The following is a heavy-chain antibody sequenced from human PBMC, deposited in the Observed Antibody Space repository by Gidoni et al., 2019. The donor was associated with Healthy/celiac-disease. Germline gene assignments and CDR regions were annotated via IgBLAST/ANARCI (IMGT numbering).Heavy chain of an antibody. J-gene: IGHJ4*02. Sequence: QVQLQQSGPGLVKPSQTLSLTCTVSAGSISSGCYYWSWIRQHPGKGLECMGYIYYSGSTYYNPSLKSRVTISVDTSKNQFSLKLSSVTAADTAVYYCARDQGYGFDYWGQGTLVTVSS. CDR1: AGSISSGCYY. V-gene: IGHV4-31*03. CDR3: ARDQGYGFDY. D-gene: IGHD5-18*01. CDR2: IYYSGST.